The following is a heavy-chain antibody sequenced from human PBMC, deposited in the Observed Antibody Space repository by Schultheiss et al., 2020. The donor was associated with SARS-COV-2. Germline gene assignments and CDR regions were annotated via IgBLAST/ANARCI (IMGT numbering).Heavy chain of an antibody. V-gene: IGHV4-34*11. J-gene: IGHJ4*02. Sequence: SETLSLTCAVYGGSFSGYYWSWIRQPPGKGLEWIGSIYYSGSTYYNPSLKSRVTISVDKSKNQFSLKLSSVTAADTAVYYCAREGYFWGGYFQDYWGQGTLVTVSS. D-gene: IGHD3-3*01. CDR3: AREGYFWGGYFQDY. CDR2: IYYSGST. CDR1: GGSFSGYY.